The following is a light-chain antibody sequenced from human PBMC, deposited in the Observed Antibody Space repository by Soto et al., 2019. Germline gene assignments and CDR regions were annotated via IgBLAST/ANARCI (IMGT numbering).Light chain of an antibody. CDR3: KQYNNSHYT. V-gene: IGKV3-15*01. CDR1: QSVSSN. Sequence: EIVMTQSPATLSVSPGERATLSCRASQSVSSNLAWYQQKPGQAPRLLIYGASTRATGVPARFSGSGYGTEFTRAISSLQYDDFVVSYCKQYNNSHYTFGQGTKLEIK. J-gene: IGKJ2*01. CDR2: GAS.